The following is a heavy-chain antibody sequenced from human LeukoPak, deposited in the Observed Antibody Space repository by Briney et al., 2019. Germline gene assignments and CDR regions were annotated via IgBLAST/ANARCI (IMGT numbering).Heavy chain of an antibody. D-gene: IGHD2-2*01. CDR1: GFTFSSSA. CDR3: ARVRLCSSTSCPQKDPGETYFVY. V-gene: IGHV3-23*01. Sequence: GGSLRLSCAASGFTFSSSAMSWLRQAPGKGLEWVSAISGSGSNTYYADSVKGRFTISRDNAKNSLYLQMNSLRAEDTAVYYCARVRLCSSTSCPQKDPGETYFVYWGQGTLVTVSS. J-gene: IGHJ4*02. CDR2: ISGSGSNT.